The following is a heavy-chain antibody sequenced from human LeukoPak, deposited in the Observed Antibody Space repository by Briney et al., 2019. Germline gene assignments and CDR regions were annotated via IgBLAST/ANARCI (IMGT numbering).Heavy chain of an antibody. CDR1: GVTFSTYW. CDR3: ARHAWESYSTASCLHCFGY. D-gene: IGHD3-10*01. Sequence: PSETLRLSCAVSGVTFSTYWMNWVRLPPGKGLEWVGYIYYSGRTNYNPSLTSRVTISVDTSKNQLSLAKSTVSAADTAVYYCARHAWESYSTASCLHCFGYWGQGTLVTVTS. CDR2: IYYSGRT. V-gene: IGHV4-59*08. J-gene: IGHJ4*02.